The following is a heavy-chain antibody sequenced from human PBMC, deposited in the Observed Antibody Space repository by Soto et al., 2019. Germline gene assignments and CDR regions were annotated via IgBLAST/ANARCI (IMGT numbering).Heavy chain of an antibody. V-gene: IGHV3-23*01. D-gene: IGHD3-10*01. J-gene: IGHJ4*02. CDR3: AKGLLIGDRNYFDY. CDR1: GFRFSSYA. CDR2: IGSLITST. Sequence: EVQLLESGGGLVQPGGSLRLSCTTSGFRFSSYALTWVRQAPGKGLEWVSVIGSLITSTFYADSVRGRFTISRDNSKNTLYLQMNSLRVEDTARYYCAKGLLIGDRNYFDYWGQGTLVTVSS.